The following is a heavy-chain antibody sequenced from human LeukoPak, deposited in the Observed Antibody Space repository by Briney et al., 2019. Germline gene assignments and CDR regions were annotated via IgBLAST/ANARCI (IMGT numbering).Heavy chain of an antibody. CDR2: IHYSGST. CDR1: GGSISTNTYY. Sequence: PETLSLTCTVSGGSISTNTYYWGWMRRPPGKGLEWIGTIHYSGSTYYTPSLKSRVTISIDTSKNQFSLKVNSMTATDTAVYYCASHSGRYRDAFEMWGQGTMVTVSS. J-gene: IGHJ3*02. D-gene: IGHD1-26*01. V-gene: IGHV4-39*01. CDR3: ASHSGRYRDAFEM.